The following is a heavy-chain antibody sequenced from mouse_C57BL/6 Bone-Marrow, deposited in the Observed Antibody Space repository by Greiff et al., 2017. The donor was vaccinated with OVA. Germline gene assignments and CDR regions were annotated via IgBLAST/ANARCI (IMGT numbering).Heavy chain of an antibody. V-gene: IGHV5-4*01. D-gene: IGHD1-1*01. CDR1: GLTFSSYA. CDR2: ISDGGSYT. CDR3: ARDYYGSSFYAMDY. J-gene: IGHJ4*01. Sequence: EVMLVESGGGLVKPGGSLKLSCAASGLTFSSYAMSWVRQTPEKRLEWVATISDGGSYTYYPDNVKGRFTISRDNAKNNMYLQMSHLKSEDTAMYYCARDYYGSSFYAMDYWGQGTSVTVSS.